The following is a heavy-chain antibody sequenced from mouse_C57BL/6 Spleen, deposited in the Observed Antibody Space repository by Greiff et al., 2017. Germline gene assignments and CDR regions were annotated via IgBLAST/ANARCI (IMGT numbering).Heavy chain of an antibody. CDR1: GYTFTDYE. J-gene: IGHJ3*01. CDR2: IDPETGGT. CDR3: TRRDDSNYAWCAY. D-gene: IGHD2-5*01. Sequence: QVQLQQSGAELVRPGASVTLSCKASGYTFTDYEMHWVKQTPVHGLEWIGAIDPETGGTAYNQKFKGKAILTADKSSSTAYMELRSLTSEDSAVYYCTRRDDSNYAWCAYWGKGTLVTVSA. V-gene: IGHV1-15*01.